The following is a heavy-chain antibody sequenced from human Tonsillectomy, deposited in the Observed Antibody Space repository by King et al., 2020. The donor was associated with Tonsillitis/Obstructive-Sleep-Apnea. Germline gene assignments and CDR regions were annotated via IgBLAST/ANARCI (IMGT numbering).Heavy chain of an antibody. V-gene: IGHV4-59*01. CDR3: ARESSIVGDAFDI. D-gene: IGHD1-26*01. CDR1: GDSISPYY. J-gene: IGHJ3*02. CDR2: IFHSGGT. Sequence: VQLQESGPGLVKPSETLSLTCTVSGDSISPYYWNWIRQPPGKGLEWIAYIFHSGGTNYNPSLKSRVTISIDTSKNQFSLKLSSVTAADTAVYYCARESSIVGDAFDIWGQGTMVTVSS.